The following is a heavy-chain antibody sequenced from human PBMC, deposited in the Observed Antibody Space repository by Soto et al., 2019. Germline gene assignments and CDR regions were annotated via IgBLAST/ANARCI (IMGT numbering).Heavy chain of an antibody. CDR2: IYYSGST. D-gene: IGHD3-22*01. J-gene: IGHJ4*02. CDR1: GGSISSSSYY. Sequence: QLQLQESGPGLVKPSETLSLTCTVSGGSISSSSYYWGWIRQPPGKGLEWIGSIYYSGSTYYNPSLKSRVTISVDTSKNQFSLKLSSVTAADTAVYYCATSYYYDSSGSFDYWGQGTLVTVSS. CDR3: ATSYYYDSSGSFDY. V-gene: IGHV4-39*01.